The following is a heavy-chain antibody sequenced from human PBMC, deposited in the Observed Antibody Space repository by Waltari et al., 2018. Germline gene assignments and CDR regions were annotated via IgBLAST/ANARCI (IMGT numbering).Heavy chain of an antibody. D-gene: IGHD3-10*01. CDR1: GFTFSSYE. Sequence: EVQLVESGGGLVQPGGSLRLSCAASGFTFSSYEMNWFRQAPGKGLEWVSYISSSGSTIYYADSVKGRFTISRDNAKNSLYLQMNSLRAEDTAVYYCARVPDGADAFDIWGQGTMVTVSS. V-gene: IGHV3-48*03. CDR2: ISSSGSTI. J-gene: IGHJ3*02. CDR3: ARVPDGADAFDI.